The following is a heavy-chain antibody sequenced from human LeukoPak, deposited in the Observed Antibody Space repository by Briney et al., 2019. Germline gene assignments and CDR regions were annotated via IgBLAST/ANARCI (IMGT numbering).Heavy chain of an antibody. D-gene: IGHD3-22*01. CDR1: GFTFSSYS. CDR2: ISSSSSYI. Sequence: GGSLRLSRAASGFTFSSYSMNWVRQAPGKGLEWVSSISSSSSYIYYADSVKGRFTISRDNARNSLYLQMNSLRAGDTAVYYCARGYYYDSSSAFDIWGQGTMVTVSS. J-gene: IGHJ3*02. V-gene: IGHV3-21*01. CDR3: ARGYYYDSSSAFDI.